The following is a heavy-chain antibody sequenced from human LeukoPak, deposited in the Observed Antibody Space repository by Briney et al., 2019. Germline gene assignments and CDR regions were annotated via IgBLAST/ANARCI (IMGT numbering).Heavy chain of an antibody. V-gene: IGHV1-18*01. CDR3: VSRIAVVHPLDAFDI. CDR1: GYTFTSYG. D-gene: IGHD6-19*01. Sequence: GASVKVSCKASGYTFTSYGISWVRQAPGQGLEWMGWISAYNGNTNYAQKLQGRVTMTTDTSTSTAYMELRSLRSDDTAVYYCVSRIAVVHPLDAFDIWGQGTMVTVSS. CDR2: ISAYNGNT. J-gene: IGHJ3*02.